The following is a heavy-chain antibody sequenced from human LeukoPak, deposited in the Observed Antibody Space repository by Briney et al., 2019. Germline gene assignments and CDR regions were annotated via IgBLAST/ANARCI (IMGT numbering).Heavy chain of an antibody. CDR1: GFTFSSYW. V-gene: IGHV3-74*01. CDR2: INGDGKTT. J-gene: IGHJ4*02. Sequence: PGGSLRLSCASSGFTFSSYWMSWVREAPGKGLVWVSRINGDGKTTNYADSVKGRFTISRDNAKNTLYLQMSSLRAEDTAVYYCARRGAVAGTIDYWGQGTLVTISS. CDR3: ARRGAVAGTIDY. D-gene: IGHD6-19*01.